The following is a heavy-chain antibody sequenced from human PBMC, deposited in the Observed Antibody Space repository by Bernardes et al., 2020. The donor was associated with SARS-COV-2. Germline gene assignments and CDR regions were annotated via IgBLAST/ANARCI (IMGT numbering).Heavy chain of an antibody. CDR2: ISYDGSNK. CDR3: AKDFWSGYYFGYYYYYGMGV. Sequence: GSLRLSCAASGFTFSSYGMHWVRQAPGKGLEWVAVISYDGSNKYYADSVKGRFTISRDNSKNTLYLQMNSLRAEDTAVYYCAKDFWSGYYFGYYYYYGMGVWGQGTTVTVSS. D-gene: IGHD3-3*01. J-gene: IGHJ6*02. V-gene: IGHV3-30*18. CDR1: GFTFSSYG.